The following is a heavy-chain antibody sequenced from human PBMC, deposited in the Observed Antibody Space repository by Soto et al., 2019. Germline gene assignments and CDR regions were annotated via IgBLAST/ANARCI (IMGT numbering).Heavy chain of an antibody. CDR3: ARGYSSSWQRTDNWFDP. J-gene: IGHJ5*02. CDR2: IYYSGST. CDR1: GGSISSGGYY. V-gene: IGHV4-31*03. D-gene: IGHD6-13*01. Sequence: PSETLSLTCTVSGGSISSGGYYWSWIRQHPGKGLEWIGCIYYSGSTYYNPSLKSRVTISVDTSKNQFSLKLSSVTAADTAVYYCARGYSSSWQRTDNWFDPWGQGTLVTVSS.